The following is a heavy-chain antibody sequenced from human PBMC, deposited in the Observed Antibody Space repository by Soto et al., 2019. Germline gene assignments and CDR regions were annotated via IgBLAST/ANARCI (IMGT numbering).Heavy chain of an antibody. CDR2: INPSGST. Sequence: QVQLQQWGAGLLKPSETLSLTCAVYGGSFSGYYWSWIRQPPGKGLEWIGEINPSGSTNYTPSLKSRGTMSGDKPKNQFSLKLTSVTAADTAVYYCARGRDGGAANWGQGTLVTVSS. CDR3: ARGRDGGAAN. CDR1: GGSFSGYY. D-gene: IGHD4-17*01. V-gene: IGHV4-34*01. J-gene: IGHJ4*02.